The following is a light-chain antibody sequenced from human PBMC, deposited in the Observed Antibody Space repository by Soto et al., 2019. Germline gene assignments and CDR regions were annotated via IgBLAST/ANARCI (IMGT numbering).Light chain of an antibody. CDR2: NNN. CDR1: SSNIGSNT. J-gene: IGLJ1*01. CDR3: AAWDDSLNGLV. Sequence: QSVLTQPPSASGTPGQRVTISCSGSSSNIGSNTVNWYQQLPGTAPKLLIYNNNQRPSVVPDRFSGSKSGTSASLAISALQSEDEADYYCAAWDDSLNGLVFGTGTKLNVL. V-gene: IGLV1-44*01.